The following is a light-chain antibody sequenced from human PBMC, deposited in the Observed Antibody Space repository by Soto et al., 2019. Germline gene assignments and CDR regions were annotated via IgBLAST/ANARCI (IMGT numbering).Light chain of an antibody. CDR1: SSNIGADYD. Sequence: QSVLTQPPSVSGAPGQRVTISCTANSSNIGADYDVHWYQQHPGTAPKLLIYGNINRPSGVSDRFSGSKSGTSASLAITGLQAEDEADYYCQSYDNSPGAYVVFGGGTKLTVL. V-gene: IGLV1-40*01. CDR3: QSYDNSPGAYVV. CDR2: GNI. J-gene: IGLJ2*01.